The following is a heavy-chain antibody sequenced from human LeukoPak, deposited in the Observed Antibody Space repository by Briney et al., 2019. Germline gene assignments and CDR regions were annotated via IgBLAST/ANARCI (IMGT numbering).Heavy chain of an antibody. CDR3: ARRAGAYSHPYDY. CDR1: GFTFSDYY. CDR2: ISSSGSTI. J-gene: IGHJ4*02. D-gene: IGHD4/OR15-4a*01. Sequence: GGSLRLSCAASGFTFSDYYMSWIRQAPGKGLEWVSYISSSGSTIYYADSVKGRFTISRDNSRNTLFLQMNSLRAEDTAVYYCARRAGAYSHPYDYWGQGTLVTVSS. V-gene: IGHV3-11*01.